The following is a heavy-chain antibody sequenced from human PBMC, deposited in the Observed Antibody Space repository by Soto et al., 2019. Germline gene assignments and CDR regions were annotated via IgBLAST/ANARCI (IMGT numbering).Heavy chain of an antibody. CDR1: EFTFSSYE. J-gene: IGHJ3*01. V-gene: IGHV3-48*03. D-gene: IGHD3-10*02. Sequence: GALRLSCAASEFTFSSYEMNWVRQAPGKGLEWVSYISSSGNTIYYADSVKGRFTISRDNAKNSLSLQMNSLRGEDTAVYYCAKGKSSNYVSHAFDVWGQGTMVTVSS. CDR2: ISSSGNTI. CDR3: AKGKSSNYVSHAFDV.